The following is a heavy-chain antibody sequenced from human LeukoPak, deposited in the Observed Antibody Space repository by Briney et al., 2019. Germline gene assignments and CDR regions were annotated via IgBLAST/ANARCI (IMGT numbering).Heavy chain of an antibody. CDR1: GGSISSYY. D-gene: IGHD6-13*01. J-gene: IGHJ4*02. CDR2: IYTSGST. Sequence: SETLSLTCTVSGGSISSYYWSWIRQPAGKGLEWIGRIYTSGSTNYNPSLKSRVTISVDTSKNQFSLKLSSVTAADTAVYYCARGSRSPAAFDYWGQGTLVTVSS. CDR3: ARGSRSPAAFDY. V-gene: IGHV4-4*07.